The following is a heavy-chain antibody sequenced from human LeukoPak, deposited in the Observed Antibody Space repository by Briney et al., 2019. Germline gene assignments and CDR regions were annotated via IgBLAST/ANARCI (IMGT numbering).Heavy chain of an antibody. CDR3: ARGDTSGYYTVHFGY. V-gene: IGHV4-59*01. J-gene: IGHJ4*02. D-gene: IGHD3-22*01. CDR1: GGSISSYY. Sequence: SETLSLTCTVSGGSISSYYWSWIRQPPGKGLEWVGYMYSSGSTNYNASLKSRVTISIDTSKNQFSLKVSSLTAADTAVYYCARGDTSGYYTVHFGYWGQGTLVTVSS. CDR2: MYSSGST.